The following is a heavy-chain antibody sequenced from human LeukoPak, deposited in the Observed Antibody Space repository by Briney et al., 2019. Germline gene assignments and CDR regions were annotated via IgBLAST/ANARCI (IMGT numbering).Heavy chain of an antibody. CDR2: IYYSGST. J-gene: IGHJ5*02. Sequence: SETLSLTCTVSGGSISSSGYYWGWIRQPPGKGREWIASIYYSGSTYYNPSLKSRFTISVKRDKNQHSLKLSSLTAADTAVYYCARHEYSGSYYGLSWFDPWGQGTLVTVSS. V-gene: IGHV4-39*01. CDR1: GGSISSSGYY. D-gene: IGHD1-26*01. CDR3: ARHEYSGSYYGLSWFDP.